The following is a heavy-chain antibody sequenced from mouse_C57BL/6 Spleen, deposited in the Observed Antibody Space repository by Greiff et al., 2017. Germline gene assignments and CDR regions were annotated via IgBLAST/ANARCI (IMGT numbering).Heavy chain of an antibody. CDR1: GYTFTSYW. D-gene: IGHD1-1*01. V-gene: IGHV1-64*01. J-gene: IGHJ4*01. CDR3: ARVARLPYGSAYAMDY. Sequence: VQLQQPGAELVKPGASVKLSCKASGYTFTSYWMDWVKQRPGQGLEWIGMIHPKSGSTNYNEKFKSKATLTVDKSSITAYMQLSSQTSEESAVYYGARVARLPYGSAYAMDYWGQGTSVTVSS. CDR2: IHPKSGST.